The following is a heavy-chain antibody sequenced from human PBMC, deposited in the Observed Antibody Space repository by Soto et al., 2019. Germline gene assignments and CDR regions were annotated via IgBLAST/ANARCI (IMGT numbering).Heavy chain of an antibody. D-gene: IGHD6-6*01. J-gene: IGHJ5*02. Sequence: SETLSLTCTVSGGPISSYYWSWIRQPPGKGLEWIGYIYYSGSTNYNPSLKSRVTISVDTSKNQFSLKLSSVTAADTAVYYCARAFAGQLVAWGQGTLVTVSS. CDR2: IYYSGST. V-gene: IGHV4-59*01. CDR3: ARAFAGQLVA. CDR1: GGPISSYY.